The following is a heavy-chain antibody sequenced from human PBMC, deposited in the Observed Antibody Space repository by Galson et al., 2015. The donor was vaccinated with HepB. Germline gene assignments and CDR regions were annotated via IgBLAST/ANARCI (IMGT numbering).Heavy chain of an antibody. CDR2: IDPSDSYT. D-gene: IGHD2-2*01. V-gene: IGHV5-10-1*01. CDR3: ARQQTPVVPAAIYYYGMDV. Sequence: QSGAEVKKPGESLRISCKGSGYSFTSYWISWVRQMPGKGLEWMGRIDPSDSYTNYSPSFQGHVTISADKSISTAYLQWSSLKASDTAMYYCARQQTPVVPAAIYYYGMDVWGQGTTVTVSS. CDR1: GYSFTSYW. J-gene: IGHJ6*02.